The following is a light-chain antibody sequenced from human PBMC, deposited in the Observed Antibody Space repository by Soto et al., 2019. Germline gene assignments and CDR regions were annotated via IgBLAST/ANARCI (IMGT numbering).Light chain of an antibody. CDR2: AAS. V-gene: IGKV3-20*01. J-gene: IGKJ5*01. Sequence: EVVMTQSPATLSVSPGERVTLSCRASQSVSSSHLAWYQHKPGQAPRLLIYAASSRATGSPDRFSGGGSGTDFPLTIGRLEPEDFAVYYCQQYGYSPITFGQGTRLEIK. CDR1: QSVSSSH. CDR3: QQYGYSPIT.